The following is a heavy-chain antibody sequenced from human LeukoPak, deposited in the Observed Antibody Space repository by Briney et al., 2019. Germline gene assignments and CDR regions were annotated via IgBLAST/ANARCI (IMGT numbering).Heavy chain of an antibody. D-gene: IGHD6-19*01. CDR1: GFTFSSYW. J-gene: IGHJ4*02. V-gene: IGHV3-74*01. CDR3: ARSPPWVAGTGYDY. CDR2: INSDGSST. Sequence: PGGSLRLSCAASGFTFSSYWMHWVRQAPGKGLVWVSRINSDGSSTSYADSVKGRFTISRDNAKNTLCLQMNSLRAEDTAVYYCARSPPWVAGTGYDYWGQGTLVTVSS.